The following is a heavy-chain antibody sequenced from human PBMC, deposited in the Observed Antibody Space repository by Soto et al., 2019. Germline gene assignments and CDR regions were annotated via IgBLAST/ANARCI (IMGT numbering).Heavy chain of an antibody. CDR1: GGSVTGGRYY. J-gene: IGHJ4*02. D-gene: IGHD2-15*01. Sequence: SETLSLTCSVSGGSVTGGRYYWTWIRQVPGKGLEWIGNIEYSGSTSYNPSLKSRLTMSVDTSKNQFSLILNSVTAADTAFYYGARDRSGYSSGRPRHFDYSGQGTLVTVSS. V-gene: IGHV4-31*03. CDR2: IEYSGST. CDR3: ARDRSGYSSGRPRHFDY.